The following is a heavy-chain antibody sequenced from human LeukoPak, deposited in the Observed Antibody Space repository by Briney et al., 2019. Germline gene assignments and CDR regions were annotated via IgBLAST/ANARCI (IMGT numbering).Heavy chain of an antibody. Sequence: SETLSLTCTVSGGSISSDYWSWIRRSPGKGLEWIGYVYYRWTTSYNSSLKSRGTISVDTSKSQFSLRLSSVTAADTAVYYCARRVWSGYRDVFDLWGQGTMVTVSS. CDR1: GGSISSDY. D-gene: IGHD3-3*01. CDR3: ARRVWSGYRDVFDL. V-gene: IGHV4-59*08. J-gene: IGHJ3*01. CDR2: VYYRWTT.